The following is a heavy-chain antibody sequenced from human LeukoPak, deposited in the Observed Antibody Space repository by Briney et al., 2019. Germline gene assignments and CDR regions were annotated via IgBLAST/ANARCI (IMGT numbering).Heavy chain of an antibody. CDR1: GYTFTSYG. CDR3: ARDQDGSYPFDY. D-gene: IGHD1-26*01. CDR2: ISAYNGNT. Sequence: ASVKVSCKASGYTFTSYGISWVRQAPGQGLEWMGWISAYNGNTNYAQKLQGRVTMTTDTSTSTAYVELRSLRSDDTAVYYCARDQDGSYPFDYWGQGTLVTVSS. J-gene: IGHJ4*02. V-gene: IGHV1-18*01.